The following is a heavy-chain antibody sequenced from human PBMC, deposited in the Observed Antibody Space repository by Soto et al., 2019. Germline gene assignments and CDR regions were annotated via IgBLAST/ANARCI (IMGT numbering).Heavy chain of an antibody. J-gene: IGHJ5*01. Sequence: SETLSLTCTVSGGSISSYYWSWIRQPPGKGLEWIGYIYYSGSTNYNPSLKSRVTISVDTSKNQFSLKLSSVTAADTAVYFCAREGRLHWFESWGQGTLVTVSS. CDR2: IYYSGST. CDR1: GGSISSYY. V-gene: IGHV4-59*01. CDR3: AREGRLHWFES.